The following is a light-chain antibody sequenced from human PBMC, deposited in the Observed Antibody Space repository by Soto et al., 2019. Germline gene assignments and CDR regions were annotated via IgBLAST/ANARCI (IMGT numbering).Light chain of an antibody. CDR1: SGDVGSHNL. CDR2: EVS. V-gene: IGLV2-23*02. Sequence: QSALTQPASVSGSPGQSITISCTGTSGDVGSHNLVSWYQQHPGQAPKLMIYEVSKRPLGVSARFSASKSGNTASLTISGLQAEDEADYYCCSYGGSRAVFGGGTKLTVL. CDR3: CSYGGSRAV. J-gene: IGLJ7*01.